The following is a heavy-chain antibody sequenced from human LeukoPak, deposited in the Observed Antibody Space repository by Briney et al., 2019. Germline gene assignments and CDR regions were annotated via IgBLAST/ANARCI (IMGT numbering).Heavy chain of an antibody. V-gene: IGHV3-23*01. D-gene: IGHD3-10*01. CDR1: GFTFSSYG. CDR2: IGGRDGST. J-gene: IGHJ4*02. Sequence: GGSLRLSCAASGFTFSSYGMSWVRQAPGKGLEWVSAIGGRDGSTYYADSVKGRFTIPRDNSKNTLYVQMNSLRAEDTAVYYCAKGHYYGSGSLDYWGQGTLVTVSS. CDR3: AKGHYYGSGSLDY.